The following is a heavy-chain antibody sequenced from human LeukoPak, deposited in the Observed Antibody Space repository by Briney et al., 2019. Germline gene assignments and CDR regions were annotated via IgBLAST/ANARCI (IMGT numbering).Heavy chain of an antibody. CDR3: ARGVRGYSYGLPTMYYFDY. CDR2: IYYSGSA. Sequence: SETLSLTCTVSGGSLGLYYWSWIRQPPGKGLEWIGNIYYSGSANYNPSLKSRVTISVDTSKNQFSLKLSSVTAADTAVYYCARGVRGYSYGLPTMYYFDYWGQGTLVTVSS. D-gene: IGHD5-18*01. J-gene: IGHJ4*02. CDR1: GGSLGLYY. V-gene: IGHV4-59*01.